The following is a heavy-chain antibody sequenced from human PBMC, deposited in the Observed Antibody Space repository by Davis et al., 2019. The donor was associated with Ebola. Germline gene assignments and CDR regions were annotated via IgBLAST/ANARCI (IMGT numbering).Heavy chain of an antibody. J-gene: IGHJ6*04. D-gene: IGHD2-2*01. CDR1: GFTFGAYA. CDR3: AKRPDVVLPEVSFYYYGMDV. CDR2: ITGTGKHI. Sequence: PGGSLRLSCAASGFTFGAYAMSWVRQPPGKGLEWVSAITGTGKHIFYADSVKGRFTISRDNSKNMVYLQMSSLRAEDTATYYCAKRPDVVLPEVSFYYYGMDVWGKGTTVTVSS. V-gene: IGHV3-23*05.